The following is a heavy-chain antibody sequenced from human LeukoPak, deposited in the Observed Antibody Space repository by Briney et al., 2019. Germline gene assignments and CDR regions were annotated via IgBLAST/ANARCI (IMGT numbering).Heavy chain of an antibody. CDR3: AKDLGLRAYHYYGMDV. D-gene: IGHD3-10*01. J-gene: IGHJ6*02. V-gene: IGHV3-74*01. CDR2: ISSDGSST. CDR1: GFTFSSYG. Sequence: GGSLRLSCAASGFTFSSYGMHWVRQAPGKGLVWVSRISSDGSSTNYADSVKGRFTISRDNAKNTVYLQMSSLRGEDTAVYYCAKDLGLRAYHYYGMDVWGQGTTVTVSS.